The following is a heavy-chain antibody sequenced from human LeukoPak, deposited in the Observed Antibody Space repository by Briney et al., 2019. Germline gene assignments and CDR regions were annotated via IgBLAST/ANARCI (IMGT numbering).Heavy chain of an antibody. CDR2: IEQDGSEK. CDR3: ARLGCSSTSCYDYYYYYGMDV. Sequence: GGSLRLSCAASGFTFSSYSMNWVRQAPGKGLEWVANIEQDGSEKYYVDSVKGRFTISRDNAKNSLYLQMNSLRAEDTAVYYCARLGCSSTSCYDYYYYYGMDVWGQGTTVTVSS. J-gene: IGHJ6*02. CDR1: GFTFSSYS. V-gene: IGHV3-7*01. D-gene: IGHD2-2*01.